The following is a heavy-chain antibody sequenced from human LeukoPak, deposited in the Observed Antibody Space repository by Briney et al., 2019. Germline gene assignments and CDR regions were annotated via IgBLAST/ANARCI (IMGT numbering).Heavy chain of an antibody. Sequence: SQTLSLTCTVSGGSISSGGYRWSWIRQHPGTGLEWIGYIYNSGSTYYNPALKSRVTISVDTSKNQFSLKLSSVTAADTAVYYCARDQGKRGPNWFDPWGQGTLVTVSS. CDR2: IYNSGST. CDR1: GGSISSGGYR. V-gene: IGHV4-31*03. J-gene: IGHJ5*02. CDR3: ARDQGKRGPNWFDP. D-gene: IGHD3-10*01.